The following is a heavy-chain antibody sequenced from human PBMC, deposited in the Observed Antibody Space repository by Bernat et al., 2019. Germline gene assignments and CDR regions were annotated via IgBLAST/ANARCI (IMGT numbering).Heavy chain of an antibody. CDR1: GGSISSGGSS. J-gene: IGHJ6*03. CDR3: ARGTSTSAPYMDV. Sequence: QLQLQESGSGLVKPSETLSLTCAVSGGSISSGGSSWSWIRQPPGKGLEWIGYIFHSGSTYYNPSLKSRVTMSLDRSKNQFSLKLTSVTAEDTAVYYCARGTSTSAPYMDVWGKGTTVTVSS. CDR2: IFHSGST. V-gene: IGHV4-30-2*01.